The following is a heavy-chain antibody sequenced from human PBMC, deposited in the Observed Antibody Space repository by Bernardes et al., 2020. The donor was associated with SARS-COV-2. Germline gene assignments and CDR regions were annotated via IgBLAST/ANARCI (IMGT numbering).Heavy chain of an antibody. D-gene: IGHD6-19*01. CDR3: ARDVASQWLRANDAFDI. J-gene: IGHJ3*02. CDR2: IWYDGSNK. V-gene: IGHV3-33*01. CDR1: GFTFSSYG. Sequence: GGSLRLSCAASGFTFSSYGMHWVRQAPGKGLEWVAVIWYDGSNKYYADSVKGRFTISRDNSKNTLYLQMNSLRAEDTAVYYCARDVASQWLRANDAFDIWGQGTMVTVSS.